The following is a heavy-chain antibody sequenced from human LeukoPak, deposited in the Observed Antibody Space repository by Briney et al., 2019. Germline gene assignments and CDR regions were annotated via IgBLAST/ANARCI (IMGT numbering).Heavy chain of an antibody. CDR2: VNWHGTT. CDR1: GFIFEDYT. J-gene: IGHJ4*02. CDR3: AKDLTYESSGSVIDH. Sequence: PGGSLRLSCAASGFIFEDYTMHWVRQVPGKTLEWVSLVNWHGTTYYADSLKGRFTISRDNSKNSLYLQMDSLRTEDTAVYYCAKDLTYESSGSVIDHWGLGTLVTVSS. D-gene: IGHD3-22*01. V-gene: IGHV3-43*01.